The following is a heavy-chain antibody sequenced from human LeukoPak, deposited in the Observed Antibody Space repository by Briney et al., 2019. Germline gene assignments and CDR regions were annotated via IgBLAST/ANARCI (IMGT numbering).Heavy chain of an antibody. D-gene: IGHD3-16*01. CDR3: ASYTDHFQH. V-gene: IGHV4-59*08. CDR2: IYYSGST. Sequence: PSETLSLTCTVSGGFISSYYWSWIRQPPGKGLEWIGYIYYSGSTNYNPSLKSRVTISVDTSKNQFSLKLSSVTAADTAVYYCASYTDHFQHWGQGTLVTVSS. CDR1: GGFISSYY. J-gene: IGHJ1*01.